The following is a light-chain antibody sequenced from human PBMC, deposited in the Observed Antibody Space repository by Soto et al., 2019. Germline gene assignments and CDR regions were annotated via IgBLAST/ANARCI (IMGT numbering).Light chain of an antibody. Sequence: DIVLTQSPDSLPVSLGERATINCKSSQSVLYSGNYLAWYQQKPGQPPKLLIYWASTREIGVPDRFSGSGSGTAVTLTISSLQDEDVAVYYCQQYYSTPYTFGQGTKLEIK. CDR2: WAS. J-gene: IGKJ2*01. CDR3: QQYYSTPYT. CDR1: QSVLYSGNY. V-gene: IGKV4-1*01.